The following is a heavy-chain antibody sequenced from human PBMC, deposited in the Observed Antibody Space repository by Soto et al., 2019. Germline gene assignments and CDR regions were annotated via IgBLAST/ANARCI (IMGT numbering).Heavy chain of an antibody. V-gene: IGHV5-51*01. Sequence: GESLKISCKGSGYSFTSYWISWVRQMPGKGLEWMGIIYPGDSDTRYSPSFQGQVTISADKSISTAYLQWSSLKASDTAMYYCGRGVSSSSYGSEYYYGMDVWGRGTTVAVAS. CDR2: IYPGDSDT. J-gene: IGHJ6*02. D-gene: IGHD6-13*01. CDR3: GRGVSSSSYGSEYYYGMDV. CDR1: GYSFTSYW.